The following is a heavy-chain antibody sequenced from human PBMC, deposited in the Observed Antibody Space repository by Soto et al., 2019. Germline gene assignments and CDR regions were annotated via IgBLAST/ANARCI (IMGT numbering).Heavy chain of an antibody. D-gene: IGHD6-13*01. Sequence: PGGSLRLSCAASGFTFSSYAMHWVRQAPGKGPEWVAVISYDGSNKYYADSVKGRFTISRDNSKNTLYMKMNSLRAEDTAVYYCARDTSGIAAAGTLVIDYWGQGTLVTSPQ. CDR3: ARDTSGIAAAGTLVIDY. V-gene: IGHV3-30-3*01. J-gene: IGHJ4*02. CDR1: GFTFSSYA. CDR2: ISYDGSNK.